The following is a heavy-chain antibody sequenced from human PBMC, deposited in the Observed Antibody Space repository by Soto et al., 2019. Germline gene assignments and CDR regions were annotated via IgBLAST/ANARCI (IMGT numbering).Heavy chain of an antibody. V-gene: IGHV4-59*01. CDR3: ARGGRAEAGYFDY. CDR2: IYYSGST. D-gene: IGHD1-26*01. Sequence: SETLSLTCAVSGGSISSYYWSWIRQPPGKGPEWIGYIYYSGSTNYHPSLKSRVTISVGTSKNQFSLKLSSVTAADTAVYYCARGGRAEAGYFDYWGQGTLVTVSS. J-gene: IGHJ4*02. CDR1: GGSISSYY.